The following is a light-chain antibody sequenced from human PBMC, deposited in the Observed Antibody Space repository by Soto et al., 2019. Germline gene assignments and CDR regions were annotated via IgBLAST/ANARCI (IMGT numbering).Light chain of an antibody. CDR1: QSGGSN. J-gene: IGKJ1*01. V-gene: IGKV3-15*01. CDR3: QQYSDWPRWT. Sequence: EIVMTQSPVTLSVSPGERATLSCRASQSGGSNLAWYQQNPGQAHRLLIYGASTRATVIQARLSGSGSGTEASLTSSSLQYEDFAVYYCQQYSDWPRWTFGHGTRVEI. CDR2: GAS.